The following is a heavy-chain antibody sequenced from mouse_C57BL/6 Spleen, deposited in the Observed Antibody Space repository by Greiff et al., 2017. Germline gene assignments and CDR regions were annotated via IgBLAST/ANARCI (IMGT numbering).Heavy chain of an antibody. J-gene: IGHJ1*03. CDR1: GYAFTNYL. CDR2: INPGSGGT. D-gene: IGHD1-1*01. CDR3: ARRVESNYWYFDV. Sequence: QVQLKQSGAELVRPGTSVKVSCKASGYAFTNYLIEWVKQRPGQGLEWIGVINPGSGGTNYNEKFKGKATLTADKSSSTAYMQLSSLTSEDSAVYFCARRVESNYWYFDVWGTGTTVTVSS. V-gene: IGHV1-54*01.